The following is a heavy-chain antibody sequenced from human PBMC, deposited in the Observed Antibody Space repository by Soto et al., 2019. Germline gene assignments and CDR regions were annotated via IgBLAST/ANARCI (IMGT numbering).Heavy chain of an antibody. CDR2: INSAGSST. D-gene: IGHD3-10*01. Sequence: EVQLVESGGGLVQPGGSLRLSCAASGFSFSSYWMHWVRQVPGKGLVWVSRINSAGSSTRYADSVKGRSTISRDNAKHTVYLQLSSLRAEDWAVSYCAILSGDYKTDFDYWGQGTLVTVSS. V-gene: IGHV3-74*01. CDR1: GFSFSSYW. J-gene: IGHJ4*02. CDR3: AILSGDYKTDFDY.